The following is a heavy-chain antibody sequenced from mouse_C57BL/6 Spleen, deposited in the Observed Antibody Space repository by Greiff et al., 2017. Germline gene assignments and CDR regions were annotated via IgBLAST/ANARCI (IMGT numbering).Heavy chain of an antibody. J-gene: IGHJ4*01. V-gene: IGHV5-16*01. D-gene: IGHD1-1*01. Sequence: EVKLMESEGGLVQPGSSMKLSCTASGFTFSDYYMAWVRQVPEKGLEWVANINYDGSSTYYLDSLKSRFIISRDNAKNILYLQMSSLKSEDTATYYCARESSYYYGSITYYAMDYWGQGTSVTVSS. CDR2: INYDGSST. CDR3: ARESSYYYGSITYYAMDY. CDR1: GFTFSDYY.